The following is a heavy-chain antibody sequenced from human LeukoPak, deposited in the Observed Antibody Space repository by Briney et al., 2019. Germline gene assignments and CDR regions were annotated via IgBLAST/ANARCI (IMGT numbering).Heavy chain of an antibody. CDR3: ARAPRGDSSGYYFLNP. CDR1: GYIFTSYW. CDR2: IYPGDSDT. D-gene: IGHD3-22*01. J-gene: IGHJ5*02. Sequence: GESLKISCKGSGYIFTSYWIGWVRQMPGKGLEWMGIIYPGDSDTRYSPSFQGQVTISADKSISTAYLQWSSLKASDTAMYYCARAPRGDSSGYYFLNPWGQGTLVTVSS. V-gene: IGHV5-51*01.